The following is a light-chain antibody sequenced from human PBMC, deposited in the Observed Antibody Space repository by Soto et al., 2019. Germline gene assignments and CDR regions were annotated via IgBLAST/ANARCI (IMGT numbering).Light chain of an antibody. CDR3: QQYGISQNT. CDR2: GAS. J-gene: IGKJ2*01. Sequence: ETVMTQSPGTLSLSPGERATLSCRASQSVSSGYLAWYQQKPGQAPRLLIFGASNRATGIPDRFTGSGSGKDFNLNISRLEPEDFAVYYCQQYGISQNTFGQGTKLEIK. V-gene: IGKV3-20*01. CDR1: QSVSSGY.